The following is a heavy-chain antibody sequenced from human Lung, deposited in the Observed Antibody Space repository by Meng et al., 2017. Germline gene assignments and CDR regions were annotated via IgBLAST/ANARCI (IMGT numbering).Heavy chain of an antibody. CDR2: IRGDGGSI. CDR1: GFTFRSYW. CDR3: ARESGYFEY. Sequence: VQMAGSGGGQVQPGGALRLSCAASGFTFRSYWMHWVRQAPGKGLVWVSRIRGDGGSIVYADSVKGRFTISRDNAKNTLFLQMNSLRAEDTAVYYCARESGYFEYWGQGILVTVSS. V-gene: IGHV3-74*03. J-gene: IGHJ4*02.